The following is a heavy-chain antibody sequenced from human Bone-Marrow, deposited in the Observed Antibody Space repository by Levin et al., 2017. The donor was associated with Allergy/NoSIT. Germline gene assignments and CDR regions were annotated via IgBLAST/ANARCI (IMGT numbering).Heavy chain of an antibody. CDR1: GYTFTSYG. V-gene: IGHV1-18*01. CDR3: ARDRGYISFFRLRGPGN. J-gene: IGHJ4*02. CDR2: ISAYNGNT. Sequence: GESLKISCKASGYTFTSYGISWVRQAPGQGLEWMGWISAYNGNTNYAQRLQGRVTMTTDTSTSTAYMELRSLRSDDTAVYYCARDRGYISFFRLRGPGNWGQGTLVTVSS. D-gene: IGHD3-3*02.